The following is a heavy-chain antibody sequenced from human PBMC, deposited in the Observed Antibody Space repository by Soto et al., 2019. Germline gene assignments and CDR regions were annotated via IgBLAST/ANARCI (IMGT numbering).Heavy chain of an antibody. V-gene: IGHV3-30*18. D-gene: IGHD5-12*01. Sequence: QVQLVESGGGVVQPGRSLRLSCAASGFTFSSYGMHWVRQAPGKGLEWVAVISYDGSNKYYADSVKGRFTISRDNSKNTMYLQMNSLRAEDTAVYYCAKIVGWLQPEENDYWGQGTLVTVSS. J-gene: IGHJ4*02. CDR3: AKIVGWLQPEENDY. CDR1: GFTFSSYG. CDR2: ISYDGSNK.